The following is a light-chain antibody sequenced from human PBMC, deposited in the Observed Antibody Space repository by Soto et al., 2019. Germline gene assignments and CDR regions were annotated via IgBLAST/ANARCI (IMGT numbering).Light chain of an antibody. V-gene: IGKV3-15*01. CDR2: DES. CDR1: RSLTTN. CDR3: QQYDDWPLT. Sequence: EVVMTQSPGTLSVSPGGRATLSCRASRSLTTNLAWYQKKPGQAPRLLIHDESTRATGIPARFSGSGSGTEFTLTISSLQSEDFAVDYCQQYDDWPLTFSQGTRRETK. J-gene: IGKJ5*01.